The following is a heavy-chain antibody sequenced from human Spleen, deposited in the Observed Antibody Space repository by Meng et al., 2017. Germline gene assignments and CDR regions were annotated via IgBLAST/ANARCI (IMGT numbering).Heavy chain of an antibody. CDR2: INHSGST. Sequence: RWGAGLLKPSEALSLPCAVYGGSFSGYYWSWIRQPPGKGLEWIGEINHSGSTNYNPSLESRATISVDTSQNNLSLKLSSVTAADSAVYYCARGPTTMAHDFDYWGQGTLVTVSS. V-gene: IGHV4-34*01. J-gene: IGHJ4*02. CDR3: ARGPTTMAHDFDY. CDR1: GGSFSGYY. D-gene: IGHD4-11*01.